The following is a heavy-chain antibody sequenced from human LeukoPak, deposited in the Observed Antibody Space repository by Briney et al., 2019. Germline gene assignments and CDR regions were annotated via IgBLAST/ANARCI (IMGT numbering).Heavy chain of an antibody. CDR2: IDWNDDK. CDR1: GFSLSTSGMR. CDR3: ARIPTGGYFDY. V-gene: IGHV2-70*04. Sequence: SGPALVKPTQTLTLTCTFSGFSLSTSGMRVGWIRQPPGKALEWLARIDWNDDKFYITSLKTRLTISKDTSKNQVVLTMTNMDPVDTATYYCARIPTGGYFDYWGQGSLVTVSS. J-gene: IGHJ4*02. D-gene: IGHD2-15*01.